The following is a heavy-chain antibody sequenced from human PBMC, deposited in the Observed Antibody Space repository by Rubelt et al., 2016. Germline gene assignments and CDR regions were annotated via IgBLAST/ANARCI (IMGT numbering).Heavy chain of an antibody. CDR1: GGSISSSSYY. D-gene: IGHD3-3*01. V-gene: IGHV4-39*01. Sequence: QLQLQESGPGLVKPSETLSLTCTVSGGSISSSSYYWGWIRQPPGKGLEWIGSIYYSGSTYYNPSLKSRVTIAVDTSKNQFSLKLSSVTAADTAVYYCARRGAIFGVVIYFDYWGRGTLVTVSS. J-gene: IGHJ4*02. CDR2: IYYSGST. CDR3: ARRGAIFGVVIYFDY.